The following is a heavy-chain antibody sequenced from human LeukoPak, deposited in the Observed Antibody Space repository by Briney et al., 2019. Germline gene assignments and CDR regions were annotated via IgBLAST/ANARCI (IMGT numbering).Heavy chain of an antibody. Sequence: SETLSFTCTVSGGSVNSGSYYWGWIRQPPGKGLEWIGVVYYSGSTSYNPSLKSRVTISVDTSKNQFSLKLSSVTAADTAVYYCARFDASVAGARAFDIWGRGTMVTVSS. CDR3: ARFDASVAGARAFDI. D-gene: IGHD6-19*01. J-gene: IGHJ3*02. CDR2: VYYSGST. V-gene: IGHV4-61*01. CDR1: GGSVNSGSYY.